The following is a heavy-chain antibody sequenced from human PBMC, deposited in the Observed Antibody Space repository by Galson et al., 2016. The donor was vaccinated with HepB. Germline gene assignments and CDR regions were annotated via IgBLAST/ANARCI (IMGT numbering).Heavy chain of an antibody. D-gene: IGHD6-13*01. V-gene: IGHV3-11*01. CDR3: ARERKGAGGSDY. Sequence: SLRLSCAASGFTLNDYYMTWIRQAPGKGLEWISYISGSGTTIYYADSVKGRFTISRDNAKNSLHLQMSSLRDEDTAVYYCARERKGAGGSDYWGQGILVTVSS. J-gene: IGHJ4*01. CDR1: GFTLNDYY. CDR2: ISGSGTTI.